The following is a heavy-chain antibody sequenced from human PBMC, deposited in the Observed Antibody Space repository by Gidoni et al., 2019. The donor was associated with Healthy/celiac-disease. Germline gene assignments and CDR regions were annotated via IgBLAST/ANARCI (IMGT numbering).Heavy chain of an antibody. Sequence: ELQLVQSGPEVNNAGATLTISCKCSGYTCTSHCAGWVRQMPGKGLEWTGIIYPGDSDTRYSQYFQGQVTISADKSIGNAYMQWSSLKASDNAMYYCASVNWELQKGYYFDYWGQGTLVTVSS. CDR1: GYTCTSHC. J-gene: IGHJ4*02. V-gene: IGHV5-51*01. CDR2: IYPGDSDT. CDR3: ASVNWELQKGYYFDY. D-gene: IGHD7-27*01.